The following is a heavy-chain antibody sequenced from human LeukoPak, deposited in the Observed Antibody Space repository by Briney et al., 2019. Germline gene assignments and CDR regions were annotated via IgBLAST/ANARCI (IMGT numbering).Heavy chain of an antibody. D-gene: IGHD3-22*01. CDR1: GASFSSGDQY. CDR2: IHPSGRL. J-gene: IGHJ4*02. CDR3: SRGLDSRKLGY. Sequence: TLSLTCTVSGASFSSGDQYWIWIRQSPGKGLEWIGSIHPSGRLYNNPSLESRVTISIDTSKNQFSLKLTSVTAADAAVYFCSRGLDSRKLGYWGQGTLVTVSS. V-gene: IGHV4-31*03.